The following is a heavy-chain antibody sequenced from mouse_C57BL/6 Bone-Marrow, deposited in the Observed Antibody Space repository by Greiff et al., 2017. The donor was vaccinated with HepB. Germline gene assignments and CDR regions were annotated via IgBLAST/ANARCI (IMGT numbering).Heavy chain of an antibody. CDR1: GFNINDYY. D-gene: IGHD1-1*01. Sequence: VQLQQSGAELVKPGASVKLSCTASGFNINDYYMHWVKQRTEQGLEWIGRIDPEDGETKYAPKFQGKATITADTSSNTAYLQLSSLTSEDTAVYYWARGPFPLRYAMDSWGRGTSVTVSA. CDR2: IDPEDGET. V-gene: IGHV14-2*01. J-gene: IGHJ4*01. CDR3: ARGPFPLRYAMDS.